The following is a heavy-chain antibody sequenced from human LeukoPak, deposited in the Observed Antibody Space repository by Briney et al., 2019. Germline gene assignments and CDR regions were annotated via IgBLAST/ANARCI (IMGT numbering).Heavy chain of an antibody. CDR1: GYTFTSYA. CDR2: INAGNGNT. CDR3: ARDTVTTLGYFDY. Sequence: ASVKVSCKASGYTFTSYAMHWVRQAPGQGLEWMGWINAGNGNTKYSQKFQGRVTITADESTSTAYMELSSLRSEDTAVYYCARDTVTTLGYFDYWGQGTLVTVSS. D-gene: IGHD4-17*01. J-gene: IGHJ4*02. V-gene: IGHV1-3*01.